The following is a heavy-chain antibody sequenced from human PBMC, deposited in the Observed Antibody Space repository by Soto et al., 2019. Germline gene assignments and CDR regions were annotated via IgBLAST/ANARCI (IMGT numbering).Heavy chain of an antibody. CDR3: ARAGPTTVTNGYYYYMDV. J-gene: IGHJ6*03. V-gene: IGHV4-34*01. CDR2: INHSGST. Sequence: SETLSLTCAVYGGSFSGYYWSWIRQPPGKGLEWIGEINHSGSTNYNPSLESRVTISVDTSKNQFSLKLSSVTAADTAVYYCARAGPTTVTNGYYYYMDVWGKGTTVTVSS. D-gene: IGHD4-17*01. CDR1: GGSFSGYY.